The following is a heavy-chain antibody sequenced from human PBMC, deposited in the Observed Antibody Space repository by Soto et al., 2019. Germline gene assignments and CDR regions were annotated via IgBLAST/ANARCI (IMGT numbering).Heavy chain of an antibody. CDR1: GYTFTSYY. D-gene: IGHD3-22*01. Sequence: ASVKVSCKASGYTFTSYYMHWVRQAPGQGLEWMGIINPSGGSTNYAQKLQGRVTMTTDTSTSTAYMELRSLRSDDTAAYYCARGRPDSYWGQGTLVTVSS. CDR3: ARGRPDSY. V-gene: IGHV1-46*01. J-gene: IGHJ4*02. CDR2: INPSGGST.